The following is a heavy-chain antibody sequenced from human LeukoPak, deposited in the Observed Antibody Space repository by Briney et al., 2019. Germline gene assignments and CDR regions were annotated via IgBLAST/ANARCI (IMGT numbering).Heavy chain of an antibody. CDR1: GGSISSGGYY. J-gene: IGHJ3*01. Sequence: SQTLSLTCTVSGGSISSGGYYWSWIRQHPGKGLEWIGYIYYSGSTYYNPSLKSRVTISVDTSKNQFSLKLSSVTAADTAVYYCARDSMVPGVLGAWGLGTMVTVSS. CDR3: ARDSMVPGVLGA. D-gene: IGHD3-10*01. CDR2: IYYSGST. V-gene: IGHV4-31*03.